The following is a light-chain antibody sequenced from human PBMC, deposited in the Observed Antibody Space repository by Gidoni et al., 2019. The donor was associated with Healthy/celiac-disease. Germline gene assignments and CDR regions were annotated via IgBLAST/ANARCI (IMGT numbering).Light chain of an antibody. CDR3: QSYDSSHVV. J-gene: IGLJ2*01. CDR1: SSNIGAGYD. Sequence: QSVLTQPPSVSGAPGQRVTISCTGRSSNIGAGYDVHWYQQLPANSNRPSGVPDRFSGSKSGTSASLAITGLQAEDEADYYCQSYDSSHVVFGGGTKLTVL. CDR2: NS. V-gene: IGLV1-40*01.